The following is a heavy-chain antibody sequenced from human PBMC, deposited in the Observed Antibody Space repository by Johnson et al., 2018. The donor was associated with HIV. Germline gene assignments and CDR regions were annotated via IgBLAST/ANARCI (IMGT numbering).Heavy chain of an antibody. V-gene: IGHV3-30*04. D-gene: IGHD3-10*01. Sequence: QVQLVESGGGVVQPGRSLRLSCAASEFSFSTYALHWVRQAPGEGLEWVAVISYDGVNKYYADSVKGRFTVSRDNSKNTLYVQMNSLRAEDTAVYYCAKSTQANILRESGPYGAFDIWGQGTMVTVSS. CDR2: ISYDGVNK. CDR3: AKSTQANILRESGPYGAFDI. CDR1: EFSFSTYA. J-gene: IGHJ3*02.